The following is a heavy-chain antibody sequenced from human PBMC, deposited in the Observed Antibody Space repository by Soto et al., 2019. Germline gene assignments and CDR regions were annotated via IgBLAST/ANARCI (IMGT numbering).Heavy chain of an antibody. CDR2: INPNSGGT. D-gene: IGHD2-21*02. V-gene: IGHV1-2*02. CDR3: AVAYCGGDCDPRGENYYYYGMDV. J-gene: IGHJ6*02. CDR1: GYTFTGYY. Sequence: ASVKVSCKASGYTFTGYYMHWVRQAPGQGXEWMGWINPNSGGTNYAQKFQGRVTMTRDTSISTAYMELSRLRSDDTAVYYCAVAYCGGDCDPRGENYYYYGMDVWGQGTTVTVSS.